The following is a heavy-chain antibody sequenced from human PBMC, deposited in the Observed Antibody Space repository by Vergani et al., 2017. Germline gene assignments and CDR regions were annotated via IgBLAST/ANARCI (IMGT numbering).Heavy chain of an antibody. Sequence: QLQLQESGPGLVKPSETLSLTCTVSGGSISSSSYYWGWIRQPPGKGLEWIGSIYYSGSTYYNPSLKSRVTISVDTSKNQFSLKLSSVTAADTAVYYCARVLDGYYYYYYMDVWGKGTTVTVSS. CDR1: GGSISSSSYY. J-gene: IGHJ6*03. V-gene: IGHV4-39*01. CDR2: IYYSGST. CDR3: ARVLDGYYYYYYMDV.